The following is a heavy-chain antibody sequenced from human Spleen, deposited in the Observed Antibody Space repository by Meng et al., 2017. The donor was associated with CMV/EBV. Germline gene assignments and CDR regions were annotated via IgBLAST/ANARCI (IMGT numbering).Heavy chain of an antibody. J-gene: IGHJ6*02. V-gene: IGHV1-2*02. D-gene: IGHD1-1*01. CDR2: INPNSGGT. CDR3: ARDLKRYGPLSRYYYYGMDV. CDR1: GYTFTGYY. Sequence: ASVKVSCKASGYTFTGYYMHWVRQAPGQGLEWMGWINPNSGGTNYAQKFQGRVTMTRDTSISTAYMVLSRLRSDDTAVYYCARDLKRYGPLSRYYYYGMDVWGQGTTVTVSS.